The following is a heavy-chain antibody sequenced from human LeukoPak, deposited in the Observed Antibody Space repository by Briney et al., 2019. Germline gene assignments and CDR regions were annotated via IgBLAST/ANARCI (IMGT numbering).Heavy chain of an antibody. V-gene: IGHV3-23*01. D-gene: IGHD2-15*01. CDR3: AKDLAASGGSCFDY. CDR2: ISGSGGST. J-gene: IGHJ4*02. Sequence: GGSLRLSCAASGFTFSSYAMSWVRQAPGKGLEWVSAISGSGGSTYYADSVKGRFTISRDNSKNTLYLQMNSLRAEDTAVHYCAKDLAASGGSCFDYWGQGTLVTVSS. CDR1: GFTFSSYA.